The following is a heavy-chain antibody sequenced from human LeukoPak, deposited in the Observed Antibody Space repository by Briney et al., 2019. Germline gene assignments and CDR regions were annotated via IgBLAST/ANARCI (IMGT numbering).Heavy chain of an antibody. Sequence: GGSLRLSCAASGFTYDDYGMSWVRQAPGKGLEWVSGINWNGGSTGYADSVKSRFTISRDNAKNSLYLQMNSLRAEDTALYYCARMAYYYDSSGYYSTFDYWGQGTLVTVSS. CDR3: ARMAYYYDSSGYYSTFDY. D-gene: IGHD3-22*01. CDR1: GFTYDDYG. V-gene: IGHV3-20*04. J-gene: IGHJ4*02. CDR2: INWNGGST.